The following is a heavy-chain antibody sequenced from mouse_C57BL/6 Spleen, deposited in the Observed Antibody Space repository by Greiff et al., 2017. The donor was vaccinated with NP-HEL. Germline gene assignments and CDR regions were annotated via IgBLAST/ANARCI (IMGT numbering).Heavy chain of an antibody. CDR2: IDPSDSET. CDR3: ARPSTVDWYFDV. D-gene: IGHD1-1*01. V-gene: IGHV1-52*01. Sequence: QVQLKQPGAELVRPGSSVKLSCKASGYTFTSYWMHWVKQRPIQGLEWIGNIDPSDSETHYNQKFKDKATLTVDKSSSTAYMQLSSLTSEDSAVYYCARPSTVDWYFDVWGTGTTVTVSS. CDR1: GYTFTSYW. J-gene: IGHJ1*03.